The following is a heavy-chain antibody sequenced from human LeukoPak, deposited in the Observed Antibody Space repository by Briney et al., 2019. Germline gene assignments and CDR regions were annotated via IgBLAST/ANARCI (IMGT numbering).Heavy chain of an antibody. CDR2: IWYDGTKR. D-gene: IGHD2-15*01. J-gene: IGHJ5*02. CDR3: ARDTQDDTPLDV. Sequence: PGGSLRLSCEASGFTFSSFGMHWVRQAPGKGLQWVAVIWYDGTKRYYTDSVEGRFTISRDNSKKTLYLQMDSLRRDDTAVYFRARDTQDDTPLDVWGQGTLVTVSS. V-gene: IGHV3-33*01. CDR1: GFTFSSFG.